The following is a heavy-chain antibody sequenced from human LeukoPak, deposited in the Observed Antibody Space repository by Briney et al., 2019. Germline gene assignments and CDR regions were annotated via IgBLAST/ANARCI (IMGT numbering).Heavy chain of an antibody. Sequence: GGSLRLSCAASGFTFSSYSMNWVRQAPGKGLEWVSSISSSSSYIYYADSVKGRFIISRDNAKNSLYLQMNSLRAEDTAVYYCARGTSGSKTIDYWGQGTLVTVSS. CDR3: ARGTSGSKTIDY. CDR1: GFTFSSYS. J-gene: IGHJ4*02. CDR2: ISSSSSYI. D-gene: IGHD1-26*01. V-gene: IGHV3-21*01.